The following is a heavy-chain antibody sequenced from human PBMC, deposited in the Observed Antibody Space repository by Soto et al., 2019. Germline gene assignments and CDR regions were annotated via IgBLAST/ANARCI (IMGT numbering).Heavy chain of an antibody. J-gene: IGHJ4*02. CDR3: ARGYGDSHDY. V-gene: IGHV1-69*02. CDR1: GGTFSSYT. D-gene: IGHD4-17*01. CDR2: IITMFGIA. Sequence: QVQLVQSGAEVKKTGSSVKVSCKASGGTFSSYTISWVRQAPGQGLEWMGRIITMFGIANYAQKFRGRVTIXXDKSTSTAYLELSSLRSEDTAVYYCARGYGDSHDYWGQGTLVTVSS.